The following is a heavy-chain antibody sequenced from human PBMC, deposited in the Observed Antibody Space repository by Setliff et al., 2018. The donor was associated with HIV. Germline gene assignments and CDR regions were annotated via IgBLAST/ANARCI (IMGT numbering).Heavy chain of an antibody. V-gene: IGHV1-3*01. Sequence: ASVKVSCKASGYTFTSYDINWVRQATGQRLEWMGWINAGNGNTKCSQKFQGRVTITRDTSASTAYMELSSLRSEDTAVYYCARETDWDGGFDYWGQGTLVTVSS. CDR3: ARETDWDGGFDY. J-gene: IGHJ4*02. CDR2: INAGNGNT. D-gene: IGHD1-1*01. CDR1: GYTFTSYD.